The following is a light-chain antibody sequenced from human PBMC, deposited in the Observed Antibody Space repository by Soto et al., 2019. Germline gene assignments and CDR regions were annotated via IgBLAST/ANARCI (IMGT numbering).Light chain of an antibody. CDR2: SNN. J-gene: IGLJ2*01. V-gene: IGLV1-44*01. CDR3: AAWDDSMNAPL. Sequence: QSVLTQPPSASGTPGQRVTISCSGSSSNIGSNTVNWYQQLPGTAAKLLIYSNNQRPSGVPDRFSGSKSGASASLAISGLQSEDEADDYCAAWDDSMNAPLFGGGTKLTVL. CDR1: SSNIGSNT.